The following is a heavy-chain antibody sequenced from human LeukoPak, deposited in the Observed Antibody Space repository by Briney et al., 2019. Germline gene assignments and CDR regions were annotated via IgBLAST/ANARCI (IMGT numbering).Heavy chain of an antibody. CDR3: ARVAPITIFGVVTHDAFDI. V-gene: IGHV4-61*02. Sequence: SETLSLTCTVSGGSISSGSYYWSWIRQPAGKGLEWIGRIYTSGSTNYNPSLKSRVTISVDTSKNQFSLKLSSVTAADTAVYYCARVAPITIFGVVTHDAFDIWGQGTMVTVSS. CDR1: GGSISSGSYY. CDR2: IYTSGST. J-gene: IGHJ3*02. D-gene: IGHD3-3*01.